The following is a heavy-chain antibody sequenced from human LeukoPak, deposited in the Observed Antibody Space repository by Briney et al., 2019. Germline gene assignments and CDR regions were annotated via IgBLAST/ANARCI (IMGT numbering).Heavy chain of an antibody. D-gene: IGHD3/OR15-3a*01. CDR1: GFTFRHYP. Sequence: GSSLRLSCLGAGFTFRHYPMHWVRQAPGKGLEWLAALSFDGNIEFYADSVKGRFSISRDNTNNTVYLQMDCLRPDDTALYFCARGRVARGLGYWGQGTPVTVSS. CDR2: LSFDGNIE. CDR3: ARGRVARGLGY. J-gene: IGHJ4*02. V-gene: IGHV3-30*01.